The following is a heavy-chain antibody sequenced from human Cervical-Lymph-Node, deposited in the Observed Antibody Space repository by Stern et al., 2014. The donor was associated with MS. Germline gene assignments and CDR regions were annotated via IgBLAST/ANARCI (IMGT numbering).Heavy chain of an antibody. CDR3: ARLPWGSGWLVESYYYGMDV. CDR2: ISAYNGNT. V-gene: IGHV1-18*01. CDR1: GYTFTSYG. D-gene: IGHD6-19*01. J-gene: IGHJ6*02. Sequence: QDQLVQSGAEVKKPGASVKVSCKASGYTFTSYGISWVRQAPGQGLEWMGWISAYNGNTNYAQKLQGRVTMTTDTSTSTAYMELRSLRSDDTAVYYCARLPWGSGWLVESYYYGMDVWGQGTTVTVSS.